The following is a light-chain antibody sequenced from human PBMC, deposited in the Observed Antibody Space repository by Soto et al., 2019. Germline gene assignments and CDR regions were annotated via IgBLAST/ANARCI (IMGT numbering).Light chain of an antibody. CDR3: SSYTSSSDVA. CDR1: SSDVGGYNY. J-gene: IGLJ2*01. V-gene: IGLV2-14*01. CDR2: EVS. Sequence: QSALTQPASVSGSPGQSITISCTGTSSDVGGYNYVSWYQQHPGKAPKLMIYEVSNRPSGVSNRFSGSKSGNTASLTISGLQAEDEADYYCSSYTSSSDVAFGRGTKLTVL.